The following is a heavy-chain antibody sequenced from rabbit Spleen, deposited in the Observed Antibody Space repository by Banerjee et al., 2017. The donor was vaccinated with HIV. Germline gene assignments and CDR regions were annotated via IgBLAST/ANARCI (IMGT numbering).Heavy chain of an antibody. V-gene: IGHV1S40*01. CDR2: IDTGSSGFT. CDR3: ARDSGTSFSSYGMDL. J-gene: IGHJ6*01. CDR1: GVSFSSNYY. D-gene: IGHD8-1*01. Sequence: ESGGGLVKPGASLTLTCTASGVSFSSNYYMCWVRQAPGKGLEWIACIDTGSSGFTYFASWAKGRFTISKTSSTTVTLQVTSLTAADTATYFCARDSGTSFSSYGMDLWGQGTLVTVS.